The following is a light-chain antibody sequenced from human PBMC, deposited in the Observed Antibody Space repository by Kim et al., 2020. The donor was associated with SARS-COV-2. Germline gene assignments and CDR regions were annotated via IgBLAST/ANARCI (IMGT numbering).Light chain of an antibody. Sequence: GSPGERATLSCRASQSVSTNLAWYQQKPGQAPRLLIYGASTRATGIPARFSGSGSGTEFTLTISSLQSEDFAVYYCQQYNNWPLTFGGGTKVDIK. J-gene: IGKJ4*01. CDR2: GAS. V-gene: IGKV3-15*01. CDR3: QQYNNWPLT. CDR1: QSVSTN.